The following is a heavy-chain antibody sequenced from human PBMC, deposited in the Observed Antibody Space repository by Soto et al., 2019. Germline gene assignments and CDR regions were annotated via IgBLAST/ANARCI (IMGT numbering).Heavy chain of an antibody. CDR1: GGSISTGGYY. Sequence: SETLSHTCTVSGGSISTGGYYRHWIRQHPEKGLEWIGYIFHSGTAYYNPSLQSRATISVDTSKNQFSLRLTSVTAADTAVYYCARVYSGYDYLDYWGPGTLVT. J-gene: IGHJ4*02. V-gene: IGHV4-31*03. CDR3: ARVYSGYDYLDY. D-gene: IGHD5-12*01. CDR2: IFHSGTA.